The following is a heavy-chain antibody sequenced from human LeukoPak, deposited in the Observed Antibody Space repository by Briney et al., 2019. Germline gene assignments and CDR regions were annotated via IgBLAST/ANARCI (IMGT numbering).Heavy chain of an antibody. Sequence: GASVKVSCKASGYTFTSYYMHWVRQAPGQGLEWMGIINPSGGSTSYAQKFQGRVTMTRDTSTSTVHMELSSLRSEDTAVYYCARDHYDYVWGSYRYTLDYWGQGTLVTVSS. CDR3: ARDHYDYVWGSYRYTLDY. CDR2: INPSGGST. D-gene: IGHD3-16*02. CDR1: GYTFTSYY. J-gene: IGHJ4*02. V-gene: IGHV1-46*01.